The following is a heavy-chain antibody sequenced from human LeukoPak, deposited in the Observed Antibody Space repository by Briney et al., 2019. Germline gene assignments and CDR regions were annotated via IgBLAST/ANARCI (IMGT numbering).Heavy chain of an antibody. CDR2: IYYSGST. D-gene: IGHD4-17*01. Sequence: SETLSLTCTVSGGSISSGDYYWSWIRQPPGKGLEWIGYIYYSGSTYYNPSLKSRVTISVGTSKNQFSLKLSSVTAADTAVYYCARGGDYGDYSNWFDPWGQGTLVTVSS. V-gene: IGHV4-30-4*01. CDR3: ARGGDYGDYSNWFDP. CDR1: GGSISSGDYY. J-gene: IGHJ5*02.